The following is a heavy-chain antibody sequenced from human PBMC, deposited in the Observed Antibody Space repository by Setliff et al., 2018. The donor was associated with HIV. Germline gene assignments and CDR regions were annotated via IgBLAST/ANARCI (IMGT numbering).Heavy chain of an antibody. D-gene: IGHD3-22*01. J-gene: IGHJ3*02. V-gene: IGHV3-49*04. CDR1: GFTSGDFA. CDR3: TRVGYDYYDSGAYYTDAFDI. CDR2: IRSKAFGGTA. Sequence: PGGSLRLSCTASGFTSGDFAINWVRQAPGKGLEWVGFIRSKAFGGTAEYAASVKGRFTISRDDSKSIAYLQLNSLKTEDTAVYYCTRVGYDYYDSGAYYTDAFDIWGQGTMVTVSS.